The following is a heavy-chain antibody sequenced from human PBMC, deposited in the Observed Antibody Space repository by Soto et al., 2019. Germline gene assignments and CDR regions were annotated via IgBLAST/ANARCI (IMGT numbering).Heavy chain of an antibody. D-gene: IGHD3-22*01. CDR2: ISYDGSNK. V-gene: IGHV3-30*18. J-gene: IGHJ4*02. CDR1: GFTFSSYG. CDR3: AKPLNSSGYILVPYFDY. Sequence: GGSLRLSCAASGFTFSSYGMHWVRQAPGKGLEWVAVISYDGSNKYYADSVKGRFTISRDNSKNTLYLQMNSLRAEDTAVYYCAKPLNSSGYILVPYFDYWGQGTLVTVSS.